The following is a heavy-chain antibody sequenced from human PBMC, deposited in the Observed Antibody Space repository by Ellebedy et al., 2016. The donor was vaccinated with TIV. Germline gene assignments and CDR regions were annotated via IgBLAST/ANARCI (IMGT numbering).Heavy chain of an antibody. J-gene: IGHJ6*02. V-gene: IGHV3-23*01. CDR3: ARAGCSGGSCYYYYGIDV. CDR1: GFTFSSYW. D-gene: IGHD2-15*01. CDR2: ISWHSGRI. Sequence: GGSLRLSCAASGFTFSSYWVSWVRQAPGKGLEWVSGISWHSGRIVYADSVKSRFTISRDNSKNTLYLQMNSLRPEDTAVCYCARAGCSGGSCYYYYGIDVWGQGTTVTVSS.